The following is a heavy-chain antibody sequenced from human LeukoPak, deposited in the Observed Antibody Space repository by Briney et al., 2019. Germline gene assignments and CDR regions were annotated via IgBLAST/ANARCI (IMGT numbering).Heavy chain of an antibody. CDR2: IYYSGST. Sequence: SETLSLTCTVSGGSISSYYWSWIRQPPGKGLEWIGYIYYSGSTNYNPSLKSRVTISVDTSKNQFSLKLSSVTAADTAVYYCAGGLYCSSTSCYQRFDPWGQGTLVTVSS. V-gene: IGHV4-59*12. J-gene: IGHJ5*02. CDR3: AGGLYCSSTSCYQRFDP. D-gene: IGHD2-2*01. CDR1: GGSISSYY.